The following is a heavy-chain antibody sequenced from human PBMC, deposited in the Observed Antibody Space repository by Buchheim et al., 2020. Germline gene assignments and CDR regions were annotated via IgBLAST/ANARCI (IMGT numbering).Heavy chain of an antibody. CDR2: IRGSGGST. V-gene: IGHV3-23*01. CDR1: GFTFSSYA. J-gene: IGHJ4*02. CDR3: ARDSSGWHD. Sequence: EVQLLESGGGLVQPGGSLRLSCAASGFTFSSYAMNWVRQAPGKGLERVSTIRGSGGSTYSADSIKGRFSISRDNSNNTLYLQMNSLRAEDTAVYYCARDSSGWHDWGQGTL. D-gene: IGHD6-19*01.